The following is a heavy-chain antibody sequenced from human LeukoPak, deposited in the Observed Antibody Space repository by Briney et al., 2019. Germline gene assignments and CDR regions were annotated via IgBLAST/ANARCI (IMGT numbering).Heavy chain of an antibody. CDR2: IYSGGST. V-gene: IGHV3-66*01. D-gene: IGHD2-2*01. Sequence: GGSLRLSCVASGLPIADFAMHWVRQAPGKGLEWVSVIYSGGSTYYADSVKGRFTISRDTSKNTLYLQMNILRAEDTAVYYCARCAGYCSSTSPSYFDYWGQGTLVTVSS. CDR3: ARCAGYCSSTSPSYFDY. CDR1: GLPIADFA. J-gene: IGHJ4*02.